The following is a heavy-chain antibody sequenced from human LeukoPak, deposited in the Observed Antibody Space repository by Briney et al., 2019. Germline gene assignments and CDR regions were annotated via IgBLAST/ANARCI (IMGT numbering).Heavy chain of an antibody. CDR1: GGSISSYY. D-gene: IGHD3-10*01. V-gene: IGHV4-4*07. J-gene: IGHJ6*03. CDR2: IYTSGGT. CDR3: ARVNYGSGSYQHYYYYMDV. Sequence: SETLSLTCTVSGGSISSYYWSWIRQPAGKGLEWIGRIYTSGGTNYNPSLKSRVTMSVDTSKNQFSLKLSSVTAADTAVYYCARVNYGSGSYQHYYYYMDVWGKGTTVTVSS.